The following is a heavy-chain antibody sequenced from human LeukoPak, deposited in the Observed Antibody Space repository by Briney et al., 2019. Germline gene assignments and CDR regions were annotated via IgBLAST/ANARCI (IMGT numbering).Heavy chain of an antibody. V-gene: IGHV1-8*01. CDR1: GYTFTIYD. Sequence: ASVTVSFTASGYTFTIYDINWVRQATGQGLEWMGWMNPNSGNTGYAQKFQGRVTITADESTSTAYMELSSLRSEDTAVYYCASRVSYSSSWYQRDRWGGDYWGQGTLVTVSS. D-gene: IGHD6-13*01. CDR2: MNPNSGNT. J-gene: IGHJ4*02. CDR3: ASRVSYSSSWYQRDRWGGDY.